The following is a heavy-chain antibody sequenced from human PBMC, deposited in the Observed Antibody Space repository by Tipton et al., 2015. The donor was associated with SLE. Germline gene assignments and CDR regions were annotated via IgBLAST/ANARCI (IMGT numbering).Heavy chain of an antibody. Sequence: TLSLTCIVSGGSLSSYYWSWIRQAPGKGLEWIGYIFYSGSTHYNPSLKSRVTISVDTSNNQFSLKLTSVTSADTAVYYCANYFYDATGYQSVDDWGQGALVTVSS. CDR1: GGSLSSYY. D-gene: IGHD3-22*01. CDR2: IFYSGST. CDR3: ANYFYDATGYQSVDD. V-gene: IGHV4-59*01. J-gene: IGHJ4*02.